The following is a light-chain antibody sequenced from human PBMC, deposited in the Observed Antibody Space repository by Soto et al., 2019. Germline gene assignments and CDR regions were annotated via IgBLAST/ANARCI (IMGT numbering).Light chain of an antibody. CDR1: QSVSSSY. J-gene: IGKJ5*01. CDR2: GAS. V-gene: IGKV3-20*01. CDR3: QQYGSSPPIT. Sequence: EIVLTQSPGTLSLSPGESATLSCRASQSVSSSYLAWYQQRPGQAPRLLIYGASSRATGIPERFSGSGSGTDFTLTISRLEPEDFAVYYCQQYGSSPPITFGQGTRLEIK.